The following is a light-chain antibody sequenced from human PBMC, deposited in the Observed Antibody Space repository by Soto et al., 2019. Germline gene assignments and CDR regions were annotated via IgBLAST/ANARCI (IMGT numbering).Light chain of an antibody. CDR2: GAS. J-gene: IGKJ5*01. V-gene: IGKV3-15*01. Sequence: EIVLTQSPGTLSLSPGERATLSCRASHSVSSIYFAWYQQKRGQAPRLLIYGASARALGIPDRFSGSGSGTEFSFTVTSLQSEDFAVYYCQQYDQWPITFGQGTRLEIK. CDR3: QQYDQWPIT. CDR1: HSVSSIY.